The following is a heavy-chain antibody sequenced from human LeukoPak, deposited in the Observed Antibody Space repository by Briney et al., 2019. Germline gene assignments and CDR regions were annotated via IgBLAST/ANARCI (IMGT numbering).Heavy chain of an antibody. D-gene: IGHD3-22*01. CDR2: IYTSGST. J-gene: IGHJ4*02. V-gene: IGHV4-4*07. Sequence: MASETLSLTCTVSGGSISSYYWSWIRQPAGKGLEWIGRIYTSGSTNYNPSLKSRVTMSVDTSKNQFSLKLSSVTAADTAVYYCARSTYYYDTLDYWGQGTLVTVSS. CDR1: GGSISSYY. CDR3: ARSTYYYDTLDY.